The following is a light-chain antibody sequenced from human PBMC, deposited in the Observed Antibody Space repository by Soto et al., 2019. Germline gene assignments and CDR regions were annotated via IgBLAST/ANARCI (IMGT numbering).Light chain of an antibody. CDR2: AGS. V-gene: IGLV2-23*01. CDR1: SSDVGSYNL. Sequence: QSALTQPASVSGSPGQSITISCTGTSSDVGSYNLVSWYQQHPGKAPKLMIYAGSKRPSGVSNRFSGSKSGNTASLTISGLQADDEADSYCCSYAGSSTSVVFCGGTQRTVL. J-gene: IGLJ2*01. CDR3: CSYAGSSTSVV.